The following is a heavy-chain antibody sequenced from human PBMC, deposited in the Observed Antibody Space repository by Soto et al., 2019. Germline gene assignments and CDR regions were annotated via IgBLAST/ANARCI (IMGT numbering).Heavy chain of an antibody. D-gene: IGHD2-21*01. CDR1: GFTFSSYG. J-gene: IGHJ4*02. CDR3: AKSVFGRLLSALDY. CDR2: ISYDGSNK. Sequence: GGSLRLSCAASGFTFSSYGMHWVRQAPGKGLEWVAVISYDGSNKYYADSVKGRFTISRDNSKNTLYLQMNSLRAEDTAVYYCAKSVFGRLLSALDYWGQGTLVTVSS. V-gene: IGHV3-30*18.